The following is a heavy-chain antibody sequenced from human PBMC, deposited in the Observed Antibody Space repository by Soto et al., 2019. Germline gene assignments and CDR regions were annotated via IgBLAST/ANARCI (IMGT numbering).Heavy chain of an antibody. V-gene: IGHV4-34*01. D-gene: IGHD3-16*01. CDR1: GGSFSGYY. CDR3: ASGLGVAALGYYYYGMDV. Sequence: TLSLTCAVYGGSFSGYYWSWIRQPPGKGLEWIGEMNHSGSTNYNPSLKSRVTISVDTSKNQFSLKLSSVTAADTAVYYCASGLGVAALGYYYYGMDVWGQGTXV. J-gene: IGHJ6*02. CDR2: MNHSGST.